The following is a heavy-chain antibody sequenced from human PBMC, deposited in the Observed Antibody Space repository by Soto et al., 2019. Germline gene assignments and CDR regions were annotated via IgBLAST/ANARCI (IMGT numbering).Heavy chain of an antibody. D-gene: IGHD5-12*01. CDR2: IIPIFGTA. J-gene: IGHJ5*02. CDR3: ARGRDGYTTGWFDP. CDR1: GGTFSSYA. V-gene: IGHV1-69*13. Sequence: GASVKVSCKASGGTFSSYAISWVRQAPGQGLEWMGGIIPIFGTANYAQKFQGRVTITADESTSTAYMELSSLRSEDTAVYYCARGRDGYTTGWFDPWGQGTLVTVSS.